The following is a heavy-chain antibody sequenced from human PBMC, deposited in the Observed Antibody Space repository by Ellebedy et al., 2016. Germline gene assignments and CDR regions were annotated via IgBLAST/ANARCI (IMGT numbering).Heavy chain of an antibody. Sequence: GESLKISXKASGYNFRTQWIGWVRQMPGKGLEWMGIIFPVDSDARYSPSFQGHVTISVDRSITTAYLQWSSLRSSDTAMYYCATLYCGGDDCWYWGRGTLVTVSS. CDR3: ATLYCGGDDCWY. V-gene: IGHV5-51*01. CDR2: IFPVDSDA. CDR1: GYNFRTQW. J-gene: IGHJ4*02. D-gene: IGHD2-21*01.